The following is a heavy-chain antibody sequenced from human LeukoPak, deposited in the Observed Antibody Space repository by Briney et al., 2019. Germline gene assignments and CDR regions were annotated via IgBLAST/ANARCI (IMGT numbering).Heavy chain of an antibody. D-gene: IGHD1-1*01. V-gene: IGHV1-58*01. CDR1: GFTFTSSA. J-gene: IGHJ4*02. Sequence: ASVKVSCKASGFTFTSSAVQWVRQARGHSLEWIGWIVVGSGNTNYAQKFQERVTITRDMSTSTAYMELSSLRSEDTAVYYCAADRSNWNDVTDFDYWGREPWSPSPQ. CDR3: AADRSNWNDVTDFDY. CDR2: IVVGSGNT.